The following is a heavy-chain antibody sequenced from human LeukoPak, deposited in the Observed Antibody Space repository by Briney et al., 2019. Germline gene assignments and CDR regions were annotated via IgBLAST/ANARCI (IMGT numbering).Heavy chain of an antibody. J-gene: IGHJ3*02. Sequence: PSETLSLTCTVSGGSIGSSPYYWGWIRQPPGKGLEWIGNIYYSGTTYYNPSLKSRVTISVDTSKNQFSLKLSSVTAADTAVYYCARSGCGGDSCYSQRGAFDIWGQGTKVTVSS. V-gene: IGHV4-39*07. CDR3: ARSGCGGDSCYSQRGAFDI. CDR1: GGSIGSSPYY. D-gene: IGHD2-15*01. CDR2: IYYSGTT.